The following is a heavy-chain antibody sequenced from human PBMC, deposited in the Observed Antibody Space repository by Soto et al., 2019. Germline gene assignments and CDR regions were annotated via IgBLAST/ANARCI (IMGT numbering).Heavy chain of an antibody. D-gene: IGHD3-10*01. CDR2: ISGSGGST. CDR3: ARGKEWFGELLDYCYYMDV. J-gene: IGHJ6*03. CDR1: GFTFSSYA. Sequence: GGSLRLSCAASGFTFSSYAMSWVRQAPGKGLEWVSAISGSGGSTYYADSVKGRFTISRDNSKNTLYLQMNSPRAEDTAVYYCARGKEWFGELLDYCYYMDVWGKGTSVIGSS. V-gene: IGHV3-23*01.